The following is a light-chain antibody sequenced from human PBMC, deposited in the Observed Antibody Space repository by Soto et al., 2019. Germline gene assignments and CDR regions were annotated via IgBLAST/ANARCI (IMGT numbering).Light chain of an antibody. CDR1: QSISSW. CDR2: DAS. Sequence: DIQMTQSPSTLSAPVGDRVTITSRASQSISSWLAWYQQKPGKAPKLLIYDASSLESGVPSRIRGSGSGTEFTLTLSSLQPDHFATYYCQQYNSYSPSWTFGQGTKVEIK. CDR3: QQYNSYSPSWT. V-gene: IGKV1-5*01. J-gene: IGKJ1*01.